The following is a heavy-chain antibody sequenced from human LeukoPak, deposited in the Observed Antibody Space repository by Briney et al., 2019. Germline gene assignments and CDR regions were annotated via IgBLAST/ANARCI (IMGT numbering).Heavy chain of an antibody. D-gene: IGHD2-2*03. CDR3: ASTVDIVVVPAATDFDY. V-gene: IGHV3-21*01. CDR2: ISSRSSYI. CDR1: GLTFSSYS. Sequence: GGSLRLSCSASGLTFSSYSMNSVRQAPGKGLEWVSSISSRSSYIYYADSVKGRFTISRDNAKNSLYLQMNSLRAGDTAVYYCASTVDIVVVPAATDFDYWGQGTLVTVSS. J-gene: IGHJ4*02.